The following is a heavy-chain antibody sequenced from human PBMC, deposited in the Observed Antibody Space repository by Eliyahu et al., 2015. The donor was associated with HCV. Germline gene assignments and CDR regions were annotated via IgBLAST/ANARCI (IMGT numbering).Heavy chain of an antibody. CDR1: GFSLSTNKMC. D-gene: IGHD2-2*01. V-gene: IGHV2-70*15. J-gene: IGHJ4*02. CDR3: ARLVYCSSTSCYYFDY. CDR2: IDWDDDK. Sequence: QVTLRESGPALVKPTQTLTLTCTFSGFSLSTNKMCVSWIRQPPGKALEWLARIDWDDDKYYSTSLKTRLTIPKDTSKNQVVLTMTNMDPVDTATYYCARLVYCSSTSCYYFDYWGQGTLVTVSS.